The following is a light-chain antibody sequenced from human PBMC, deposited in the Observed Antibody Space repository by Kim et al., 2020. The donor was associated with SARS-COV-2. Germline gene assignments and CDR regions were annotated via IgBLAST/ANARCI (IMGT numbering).Light chain of an antibody. CDR3: QQSYENPPT. J-gene: IGKJ1*01. CDR2: GVS. V-gene: IGKV1-39*01. CDR1: QSIGKF. Sequence: ASVGDRVTSTCRPSQSIGKFLNWYQQKPGGAPKLLIYGVSSLRSGVPSRFSGSGSGTDFSLTISSLQPEDFATYYCQQSYENPPTFGQGTKVDIK.